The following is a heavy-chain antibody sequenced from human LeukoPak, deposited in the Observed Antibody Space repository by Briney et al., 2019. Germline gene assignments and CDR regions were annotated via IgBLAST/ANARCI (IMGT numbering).Heavy chain of an antibody. D-gene: IGHD1-7*01. CDR1: GFTFDDYG. CDR3: ARASIGTTFDY. CDR2: INWNGGST. V-gene: IGHV3-20*04. J-gene: IGHJ4*02. Sequence: GGSLRLSCAASGFTFDDYGMSWVRQAPGKGLEWVSGINWNGGSTGYADSVKGRFTISRDNAKNSLYLQMNSLRAEDTALYYSARASIGTTFDYWGQGTLVTVSS.